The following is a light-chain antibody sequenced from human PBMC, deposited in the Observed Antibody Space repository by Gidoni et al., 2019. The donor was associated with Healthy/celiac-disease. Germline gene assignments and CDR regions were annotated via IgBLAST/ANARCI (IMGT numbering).Light chain of an antibody. CDR2: QDS. CDR3: QAWDSSTVV. J-gene: IGLJ2*01. CDR1: KLGDKY. Sequence: SYELTQPPSVSVSPGQTASITCSGAKLGDKYACWYQQKPGQSPVLVIYQDSKRPSGIPERFSGSISGNTATLTISGTQAMDEADYYCQAWDSSTVVFGGGTKLTVL. V-gene: IGLV3-1*01.